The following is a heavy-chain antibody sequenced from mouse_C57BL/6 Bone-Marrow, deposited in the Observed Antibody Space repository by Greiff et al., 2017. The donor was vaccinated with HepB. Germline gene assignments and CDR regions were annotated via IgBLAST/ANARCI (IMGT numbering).Heavy chain of an antibody. CDR1: GFNIKDDY. Sequence: VHVKQSGAELVRPGASVKLSRTASGFNIKDDYMHWVKQRPEQGLEWIGWIDPENGDTEYASKFQGKATITADTSSNTAYLQLSSLTSEDTAVYYCTTPAQATNYWGQGTTLTVSS. CDR2: IDPENGDT. V-gene: IGHV14-4*01. CDR3: TTPAQATNY. D-gene: IGHD3-2*02. J-gene: IGHJ2*01.